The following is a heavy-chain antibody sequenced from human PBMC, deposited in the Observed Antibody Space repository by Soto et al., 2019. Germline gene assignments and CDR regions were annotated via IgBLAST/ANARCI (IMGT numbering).Heavy chain of an antibody. Sequence: QVQLVQSGAEVKKPGSSVKVSCKASGGTFSSYAISWVRQAPGQGLEWMGGIIPIFGTANYAQKFQGRVTITADESTSTAYMELSSLRSEDTAVYYCARDLARGYCSSTSCYIRGWFDPWGQGTLVTVSS. CDR3: ARDLARGYCSSTSCYIRGWFDP. J-gene: IGHJ5*02. CDR2: IIPIFGTA. D-gene: IGHD2-2*02. CDR1: GGTFSSYA. V-gene: IGHV1-69*01.